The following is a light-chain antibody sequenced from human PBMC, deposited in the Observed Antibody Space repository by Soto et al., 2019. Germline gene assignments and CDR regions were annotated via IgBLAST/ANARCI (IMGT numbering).Light chain of an antibody. CDR3: TSYTTNSTL. CDR2: EVS. J-gene: IGLJ3*02. Sequence: QSVLTQPASVSGSPGQSITISCTGTSSDVGAYKYVSWYQQHPGKAPKLMIYEVSNRPSGVSNRFSGSKSGNTASLTISGLQAEDEADYYCTSYTTNSTLFGGGTKLTVL. CDR1: SSDVGAYKY. V-gene: IGLV2-14*01.